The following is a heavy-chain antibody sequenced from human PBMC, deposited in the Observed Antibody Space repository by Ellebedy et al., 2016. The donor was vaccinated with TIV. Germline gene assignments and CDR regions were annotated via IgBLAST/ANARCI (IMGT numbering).Heavy chain of an antibody. Sequence: SQTLSLTCAVSGGSIRNSGYPWSWIRQPPGKGLEWIGYIYQSGTTKYNPSLNSRVTIAVDKSKNQFSLKLTSVTAADTAVYYCARSADGSGIRYIQHWGQGTLVTVSS. CDR2: IYQSGTT. CDR1: GGSIRNSGYP. V-gene: IGHV4-30-2*01. D-gene: IGHD3-22*01. CDR3: ARSADGSGIRYIQH. J-gene: IGHJ1*01.